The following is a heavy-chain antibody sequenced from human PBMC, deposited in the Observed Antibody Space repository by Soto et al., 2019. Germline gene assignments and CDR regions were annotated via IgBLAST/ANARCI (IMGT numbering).Heavy chain of an antibody. V-gene: IGHV4-30-2*01. Sequence: QLQLQESGSGLVKPSQTLSLTCAVSGGSISSGGYSWSWIRQPPGKGLEWIGYISHSGSTYYSPSLKSRATISIDRSKNQFSLKLSSVTAADTAVYYCARALNWVFDYWGQGTLVTVSS. D-gene: IGHD7-27*01. J-gene: IGHJ4*02. CDR3: ARALNWVFDY. CDR2: ISHSGST. CDR1: GGSISSGGYS.